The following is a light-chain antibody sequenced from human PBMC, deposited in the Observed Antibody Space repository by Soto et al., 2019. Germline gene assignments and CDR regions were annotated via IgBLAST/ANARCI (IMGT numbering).Light chain of an antibody. Sequence: EIVMTQSPVTLSVSPGERATLSCRASQSVSSNVAWYQQKPGQAPRLLIYGVSTRATGIPAGFSGSGSGGSESGTEFTLTISSLESEDFAVYYCQQFNNWPSITFGQGTRLEIK. CDR3: QQFNNWPSIT. CDR1: QSVSSN. V-gene: IGKV3D-15*01. J-gene: IGKJ5*01. CDR2: GVS.